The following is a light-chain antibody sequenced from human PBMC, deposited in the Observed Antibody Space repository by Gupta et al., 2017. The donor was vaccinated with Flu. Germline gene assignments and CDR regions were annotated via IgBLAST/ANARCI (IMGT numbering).Light chain of an antibody. V-gene: IGKV3-15*01. CDR3: QQYNKWPPVT. CDR1: QSVTTK. J-gene: IGKJ4*01. Sequence: GTLSVSPGERVILSCRASQSVTTKVAWYQQRRGQAARLLIYDASMRASGTPARFTGSGSGTEFTLIISSLESEDFALYYCQQYNKWPPVTFGGGTKVEVK. CDR2: DAS.